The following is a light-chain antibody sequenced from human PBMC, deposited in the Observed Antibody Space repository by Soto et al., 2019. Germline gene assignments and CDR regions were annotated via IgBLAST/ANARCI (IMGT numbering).Light chain of an antibody. J-gene: IGKJ1*01. CDR3: QQYGNSPWT. V-gene: IGKV3-20*01. CDR2: GAS. CDR1: QSVSSSY. Sequence: VLTQSPGTLTLTRGERATLSCRASQSVSSSYLAWYQHRPGQAPRLLIFGASSRATGIPDRFSGTWSGTDFTLTISRLEPEDFAVYYCQQYGNSPWTFGQGSKVDI.